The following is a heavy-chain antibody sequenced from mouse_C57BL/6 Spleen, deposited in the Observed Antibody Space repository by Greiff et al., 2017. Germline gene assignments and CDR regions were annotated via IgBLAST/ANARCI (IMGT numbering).Heavy chain of an antibody. Sequence: VQLQESGAELVRPGTSVKVSCKASGYAFTNYLIEWVKQRPGQGLEWIGVINPGSGGTNYNEKFKGKATLTADKSSSTAYMQLSSLTSEDSAVYFCASGGTGYFDYWGQGTTLTVSS. CDR1: GYAFTNYL. J-gene: IGHJ2*01. CDR2: INPGSGGT. D-gene: IGHD3-3*01. V-gene: IGHV1-54*01. CDR3: ASGGTGYFDY.